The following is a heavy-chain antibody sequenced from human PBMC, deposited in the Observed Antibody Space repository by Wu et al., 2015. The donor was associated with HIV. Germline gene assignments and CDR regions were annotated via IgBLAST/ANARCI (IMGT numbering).Heavy chain of an antibody. CDR1: GYTFTAHY. V-gene: IGHV1-2*02. D-gene: IGHD3/OR15-3a*01. J-gene: IGHJ6*03. CDR2: IRPDSGAT. CDR3: ARDLGNDFAVRGYYWYMDV. Sequence: QVQLVQSGAEVTKPGASVRVSCQTSGYTFTAHYIHWVRQAPGQGLEWMGWIRPDSGATHYAEKFQDRVTMTRDASISTAYMQLNRLRSDDTAVYFCARDLGNDFAVRGYYWYMDVWGRGTAITVSS.